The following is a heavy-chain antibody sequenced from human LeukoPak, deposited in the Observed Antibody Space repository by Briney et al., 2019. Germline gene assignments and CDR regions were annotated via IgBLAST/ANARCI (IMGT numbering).Heavy chain of an antibody. CDR1: GFTFSSYA. V-gene: IGHV3-30*01. CDR2: ISYDGSNK. CDR3: ARGDDILTGYYILFY. D-gene: IGHD3-9*01. J-gene: IGHJ4*02. Sequence: GGSLRLSCAASGFTFSSYAMHWVRQAPGKGLEWVAVISYDGSNKYYADSVKGRFTISRDNSKNTLYLQMNSLRAEDTAVYYCARGDDILTGYYILFYWGQGTLVTVSS.